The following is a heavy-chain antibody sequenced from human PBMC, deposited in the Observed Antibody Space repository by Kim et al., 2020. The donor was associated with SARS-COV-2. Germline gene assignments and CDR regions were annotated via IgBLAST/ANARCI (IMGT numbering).Heavy chain of an antibody. Sequence: ASVKVSCKASGYTFTGYYMHWVRQAPGQGLEWMGWINPNSGGTNYAQKFQGWVTMTRDTSISTAYMELSRLRTDDTAVYYCARGGPIVVVVAARFDYWGQGTLVTVSS. CDR3: ARGGPIVVVVAARFDY. CDR2: INPNSGGT. V-gene: IGHV1-2*04. CDR1: GYTFTGYY. D-gene: IGHD2-15*01. J-gene: IGHJ4*02.